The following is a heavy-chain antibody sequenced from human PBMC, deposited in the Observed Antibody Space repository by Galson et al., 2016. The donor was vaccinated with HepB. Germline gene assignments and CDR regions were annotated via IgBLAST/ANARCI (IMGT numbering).Heavy chain of an antibody. Sequence: SVKVSCKVSGYTVTELSMHWVRQAPGKGLEWMGGFDSEDGEKIYAQKFQGRVTMTEDTSTDTAYMELRSLRSDDTADDTAVYYCARDCSGGTCYGTTWGQGTLVTVSS. CDR2: FDSEDGEK. V-gene: IGHV1-24*01. CDR1: GYTVTELS. J-gene: IGHJ5*02. CDR3: VYYCARDCSGGTCYGTT. D-gene: IGHD2-15*01.